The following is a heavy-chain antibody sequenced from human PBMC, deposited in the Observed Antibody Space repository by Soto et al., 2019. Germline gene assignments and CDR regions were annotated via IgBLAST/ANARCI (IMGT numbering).Heavy chain of an antibody. D-gene: IGHD5-18*01. CDR2: IRVYNGNT. Sequence: ASGKGSCKASGYTFSTYDISWVRQAPGQGLEWMGWIRVYNGNTDYAQILQGRVTMTTDTSTSTAYMELRSLTSDDTAVYYCASQSGGYGDTQWGQGTLVTVSS. J-gene: IGHJ1*01. CDR3: ASQSGGYGDTQ. CDR1: GYTFSTYD. V-gene: IGHV1-18*01.